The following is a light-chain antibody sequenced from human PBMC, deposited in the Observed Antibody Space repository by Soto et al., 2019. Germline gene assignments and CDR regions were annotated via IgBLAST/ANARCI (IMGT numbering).Light chain of an antibody. J-gene: IGKJ5*01. CDR2: DVS. CDR1: QSVSSY. Sequence: ELVLTQSPATLSLSPGERATLSCRASQSVSSYLAWYQHKPRQPPPRIVYDVSYRATGIPATFSGSGSGTDFTLTITSLETDDFVVYFCHQRCNWPRVTFGQGTRLEIK. V-gene: IGKV3-11*01. CDR3: HQRCNWPRVT.